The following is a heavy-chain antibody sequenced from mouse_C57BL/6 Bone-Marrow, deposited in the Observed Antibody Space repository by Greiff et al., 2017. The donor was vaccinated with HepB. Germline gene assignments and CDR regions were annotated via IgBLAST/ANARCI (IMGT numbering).Heavy chain of an antibody. CDR2: IYPRDGST. J-gene: IGHJ1*03. D-gene: IGHD1-1*01. V-gene: IGHV1-78*01. CDR3: ARPLLRCYWYFDV. Sequence: VQLQESGPELVKPGASVKISCKVSGYTFTDHTIHWMKQRPEQGLEWIGYIYPRDGSTKYNEKFKGKATLTADKSSSTAYMQLNSLTSEDSAVYFCARPLLRCYWYFDVWGTGTTVTVSS. CDR1: GYTFTDHT.